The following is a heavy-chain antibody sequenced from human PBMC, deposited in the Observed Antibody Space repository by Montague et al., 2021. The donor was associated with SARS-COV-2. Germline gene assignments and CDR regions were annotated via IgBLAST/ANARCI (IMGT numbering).Heavy chain of an antibody. Sequence: SETLSLTCSVSGGSIRRYYWTWIRQAPEKGLEWIGYIYYSGTTKYNPALQSRVTISVDTAKNQFSLNLTSVTAADTAVYYCARVSSTALRGVIKTSGYYALDVWGHGTTVRVSS. D-gene: IGHD3-10*01. CDR1: GGSIRRYY. V-gene: IGHV4-59*08. J-gene: IGHJ6*02. CDR2: IYYSGTT. CDR3: ARVSSTALRGVIKTSGYYALDV.